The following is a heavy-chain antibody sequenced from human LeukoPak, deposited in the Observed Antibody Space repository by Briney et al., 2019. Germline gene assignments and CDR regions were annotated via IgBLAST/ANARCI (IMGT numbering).Heavy chain of an antibody. CDR3: ARDYERIIMVRGVPLSPQTVFDP. D-gene: IGHD3-10*01. V-gene: IGHV1-2*02. CDR2: INPNSGGT. J-gene: IGHJ5*02. CDR1: GYTFTGYY. Sequence: ASVKVSCKASGYTFTGYYMHWMRQAPGQGLEWMGWINPNSGGTNYAQNLQGRVTMTRDTSISTAYMELSRLRSDDTAVYYCARDYERIIMVRGVPLSPQTVFDPWGQGTLVTASS.